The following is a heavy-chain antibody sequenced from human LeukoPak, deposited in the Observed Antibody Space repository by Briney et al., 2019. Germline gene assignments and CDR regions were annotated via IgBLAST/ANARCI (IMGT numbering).Heavy chain of an antibody. D-gene: IGHD2-15*01. Sequence: PSETLSLTCTVSGGSISSYYWSWIRQPPGKGLEWIGEINHSGSTNYNPSLKSRVTISVDTSKNQFSLKLSSVTAADTAVYYCARVAASGLGRDSYYFDYWGQGTLVTVSS. CDR2: INHSGST. J-gene: IGHJ4*02. CDR1: GGSISSYY. CDR3: ARVAASGLGRDSYYFDY. V-gene: IGHV4-34*01.